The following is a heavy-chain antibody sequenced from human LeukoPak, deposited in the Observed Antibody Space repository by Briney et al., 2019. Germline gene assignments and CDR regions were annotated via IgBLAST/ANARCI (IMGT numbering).Heavy chain of an antibody. J-gene: IGHJ4*02. V-gene: IGHV3-9*01. CDR3: AKDSQWLVLRNFDY. Sequence: GGSLRLSCAASGFSFDDYAMHWVRQVPGKGLEWVSGLSWNSIRIDYADSVRGRFTISRDNAKNSLYLQMNSLRAEDTALYYCAKDSQWLVLRNFDYWGQGTLVTVSS. CDR2: LSWNSIRI. D-gene: IGHD6-19*01. CDR1: GFSFDDYA.